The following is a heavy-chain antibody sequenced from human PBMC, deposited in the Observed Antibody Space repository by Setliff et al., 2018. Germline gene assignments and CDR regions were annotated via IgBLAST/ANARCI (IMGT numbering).Heavy chain of an antibody. V-gene: IGHV4-34*01. CDR3: ARDQWVRSPPLYFSYSMDV. Sequence: PSETLSLTCAVYDGSFSDYCWSWIRQPPGKGLEWIGEINHYGSTKYKSSLKSRVTISVDTSKNQFSLKLTSMTAADTAVYYCARDQWVRSPPLYFSYSMDVWGQGTTVTVSS. CDR1: DGSFSDYC. CDR2: INHYGST. D-gene: IGHD5-12*01. J-gene: IGHJ6*02.